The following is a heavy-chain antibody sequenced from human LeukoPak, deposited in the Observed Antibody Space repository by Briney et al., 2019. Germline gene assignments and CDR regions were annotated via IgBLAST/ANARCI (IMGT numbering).Heavy chain of an antibody. CDR3: ARLWSEGNWENWFDP. Sequence: SQTLSLTCAVSGGSISSGGYSWSWIRQPPGKGLEWIGYIYHSGSTYYNPSLKSRVTISVDTSKNQFSLKLSSVTAADTAVYYCARLWSEGNWENWFDPWGQGTLVTVSS. CDR2: IYHSGST. CDR1: GGSISSGGYS. D-gene: IGHD3-3*01. J-gene: IGHJ5*02. V-gene: IGHV4-30-2*02.